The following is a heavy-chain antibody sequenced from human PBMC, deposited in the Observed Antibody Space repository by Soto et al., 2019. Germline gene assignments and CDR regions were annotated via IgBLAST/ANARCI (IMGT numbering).Heavy chain of an antibody. CDR1: GGTFSSYA. CDR3: AREAFRDGYNSHLDY. Sequence: SVKVSCKASGGTFSSYAISGVRQAPGQGLEWMGGIIPIFGTANYAQKFQGRVTITADESTSTAYMELSSLRSEDTAVYYCAREAFRDGYNSHLDYWGQGTLVTVSS. D-gene: IGHD5-12*01. CDR2: IIPIFGTA. V-gene: IGHV1-69*13. J-gene: IGHJ4*02.